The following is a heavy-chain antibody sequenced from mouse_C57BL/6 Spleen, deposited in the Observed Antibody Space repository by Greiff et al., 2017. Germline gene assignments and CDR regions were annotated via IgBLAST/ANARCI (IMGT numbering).Heavy chain of an antibody. D-gene: IGHD1-3*01. V-gene: IGHV1-26*01. CDR3: ARGFEWFAV. Sequence: EVQLQQSGPELVKPGASVKISCKASGYTFTDYYMNWVKQSPGKSLEWIGEINPNNGGISYNQKFKGKATLTVDKSSSTAYMELRRLTSEDTEVYYCARGFEWFAVWGTGTPVTVSS. J-gene: IGHJ1*03. CDR1: GYTFTDYY. CDR2: INPNNGGI.